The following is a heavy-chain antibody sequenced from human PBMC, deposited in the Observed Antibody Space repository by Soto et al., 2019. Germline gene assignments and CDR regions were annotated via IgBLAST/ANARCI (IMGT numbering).Heavy chain of an antibody. Sequence: GGSLRLSCAASGFTFSSYAMSWVRQAPGKGLEWVSAISGSGGSTYYADSVKGRFTISRDNSKNTLYLQMNSLRAEDTAVYYCAKSRSSGYYWGPFDYWGQGTLVTVSS. CDR2: ISGSGGST. D-gene: IGHD3-22*01. CDR1: GFTFSSYA. CDR3: AKSRSSGYYWGPFDY. J-gene: IGHJ4*02. V-gene: IGHV3-23*01.